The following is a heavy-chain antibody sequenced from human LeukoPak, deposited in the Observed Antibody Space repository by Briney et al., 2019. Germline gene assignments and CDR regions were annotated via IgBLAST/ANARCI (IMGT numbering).Heavy chain of an antibody. CDR2: MNPRSGDT. V-gene: IGHV1-8*03. J-gene: IGHJ6*04. Sequence: ASVKVSRKASGYIFIDYEINWVRQASGQGLEWMGWMNPRSGDTGYEQKFQGRVTLTRDSSISTVYMELSSLRSEDTGLYYCTRGRYMDVWGKGTTVTVSS. CDR1: GYIFIDYE. CDR3: TRGRYMDV.